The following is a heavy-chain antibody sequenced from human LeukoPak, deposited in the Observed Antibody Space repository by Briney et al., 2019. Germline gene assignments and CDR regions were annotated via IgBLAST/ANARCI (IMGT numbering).Heavy chain of an antibody. J-gene: IGHJ5*02. CDR2: MSKGGST. CDR3: ARDPAGSGWYDP. D-gene: IGHD1-26*01. Sequence: SETLSLTCAVSGASIDSHYWGWIRQSPGKGLEWIGYMSKGGSTRCHPSLKSRVTLSVDTSKNQFSMKLTSVTAADTAVYYCARDPAGSGWYDPWGPGTLVAVSS. CDR1: GASIDSHY. V-gene: IGHV4-59*11.